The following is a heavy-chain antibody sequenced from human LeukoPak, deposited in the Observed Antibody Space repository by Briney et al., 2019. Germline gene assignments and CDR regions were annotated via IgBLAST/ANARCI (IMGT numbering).Heavy chain of an antibody. V-gene: IGHV5-51*01. CDR3: ARRESSGYPTTYVY. D-gene: IGHD3-22*01. CDR1: GYSFTSYW. Sequence: GESLKISCKGSGYSFTSYWIGWARQMPGKGLEWMGVVYPGDFDTRYSPSFQGQVTISVDKSIRTAYLQWSSLKASDTAMYYCARRESSGYPTTYVYWGQGTLVTVSS. J-gene: IGHJ4*02. CDR2: VYPGDFDT.